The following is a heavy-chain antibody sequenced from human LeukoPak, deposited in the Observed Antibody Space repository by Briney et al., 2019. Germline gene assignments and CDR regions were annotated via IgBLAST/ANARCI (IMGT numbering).Heavy chain of an antibody. D-gene: IGHD4-11*01. CDR3: ARDHSNYDY. J-gene: IGHJ4*02. CDR1: GFTFSSYA. V-gene: IGHV3-74*01. Sequence: PGGSPRLSCAASGFTFSSYAMSWVRQAPGKGLVWVSRINTDGSSTSYADSVKGRFTISRDNAKNTLYLQMNSLRAEDTAVYYCARDHSNYDYWGQGTLVTVSS. CDR2: INTDGSST.